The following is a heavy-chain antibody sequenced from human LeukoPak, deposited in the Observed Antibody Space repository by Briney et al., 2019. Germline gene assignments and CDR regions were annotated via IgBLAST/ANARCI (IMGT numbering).Heavy chain of an antibody. CDR2: INPNSGGT. Sequence: GASVKVSCKASGYTFTGYYIHWVRQAPGQGLEWMGRINPNSGGTNYAQKFQGRVTMTRDTSISTAYMELSRLRSDDTAVYYCAPRGVDHASGFDYWGQGTPVTVSS. V-gene: IGHV1-2*06. D-gene: IGHD3-10*01. J-gene: IGHJ4*02. CDR3: APRGVDHASGFDY. CDR1: GYTFTGYY.